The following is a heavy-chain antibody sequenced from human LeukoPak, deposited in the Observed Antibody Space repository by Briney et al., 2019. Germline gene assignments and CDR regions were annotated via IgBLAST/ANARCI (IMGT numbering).Heavy chain of an antibody. J-gene: IGHJ6*02. V-gene: IGHV1-69*04. D-gene: IGHD2-2*01. CDR1: GGTFSSYA. Sequence: ASVKVSCKASGGTFSSYAISWVRQAPGQGLEWMGRIIPILGIANYAQKFQGRVTITADKSTSTAYMELSSLRSEDTAVYYCATAAEEYQLLSPDYYYYDMDVWGQGTTVTVSS. CDR3: ATAAEEYQLLSPDYYYYDMDV. CDR2: IIPILGIA.